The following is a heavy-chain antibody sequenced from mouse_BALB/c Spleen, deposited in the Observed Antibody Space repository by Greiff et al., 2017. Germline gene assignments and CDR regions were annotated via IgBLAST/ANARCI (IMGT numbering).Heavy chain of an antibody. V-gene: IGHV4-1*02. CDR1: GFDFSRYW. CDR3: ARVGYGSSYLYYFDY. CDR2: INPDSSTI. Sequence: EVMLVESGGGLVQPGGSLKLSCAASGFDFSRYWMSWVRQAPGKGLEWIGEINPDSSTINYTPSLKDKFIISRDNAKNTLYLQMSKVRSEDTALYYCARVGYGSSYLYYFDYWGQGTTLTVSS. J-gene: IGHJ2*01. D-gene: IGHD1-1*01.